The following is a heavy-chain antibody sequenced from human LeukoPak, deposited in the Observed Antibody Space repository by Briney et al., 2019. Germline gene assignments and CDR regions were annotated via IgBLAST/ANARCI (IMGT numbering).Heavy chain of an antibody. V-gene: IGHV1-2*02. D-gene: IGHD1-14*01. CDR1: GDTFSGYY. J-gene: IGHJ5*02. CDR3: ATAPRNDP. CDR2: GRPDNGNT. Sequence: ASVKVSCKASGDTFSGYYMHWVRQAPGQGLEWLGWGRPDNGNTYYAQRFRGRVTLSRDTSPTTAYLESSRLRSNITAVYFCATAPRNDPWGQGTLVTVSS.